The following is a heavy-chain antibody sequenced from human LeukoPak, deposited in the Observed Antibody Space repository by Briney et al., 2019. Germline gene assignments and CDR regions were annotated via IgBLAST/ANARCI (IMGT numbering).Heavy chain of an antibody. CDR2: IYYSGST. Sequence: SETLSLTCTVSGGSISSYYWSWIRQPPGKGLEWIGYIYYSGSTNYNPSLKSRVTISVDTSKNQFSLKLSSVTAADTAVYYCAGHGVDDYYYYGMDVWGQGTTATVSS. CDR3: AGHGVDDYYYYGMDV. J-gene: IGHJ6*02. V-gene: IGHV4-59*08. CDR1: GGSISSYY. D-gene: IGHD3/OR15-3a*01.